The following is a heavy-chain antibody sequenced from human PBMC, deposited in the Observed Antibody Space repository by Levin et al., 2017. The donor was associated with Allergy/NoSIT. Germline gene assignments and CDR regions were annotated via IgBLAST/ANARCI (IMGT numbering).Heavy chain of an antibody. CDR1: GGSISSSNYY. CDR3: ARCRRCCSSTSCYLHGMDV. D-gene: IGHD2-2*01. J-gene: IGHJ6*02. V-gene: IGHV4-39*01. CDR2: IYYSGST. Sequence: SETLSLTCTVSGGSISSSNYYWGWIRQPPGKGLEWIGNIYYSGSTYYDPSLKSRVTISVDTSKNQFSLKLSSVTAAVTAVYYCARCRRCCSSTSCYLHGMDVWGRGTTVTVSS.